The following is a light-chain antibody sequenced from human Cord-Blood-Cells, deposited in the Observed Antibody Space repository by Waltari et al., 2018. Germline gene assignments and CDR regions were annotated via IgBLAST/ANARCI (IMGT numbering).Light chain of an antibody. CDR1: SSNIGSNS. Sequence: QSVLTQPPSASGTPGQRVTISCSGSSSNIGSNSVYWYQQLPGTAPKLLIYRNNQRPSGVPDRFSGSKSGTSASLAISGLRSEDEADYYCAAWDDSLSGNYVFGTGTKVTVL. CDR2: RNN. V-gene: IGLV1-47*01. CDR3: AAWDDSLSGNYV. J-gene: IGLJ1*01.